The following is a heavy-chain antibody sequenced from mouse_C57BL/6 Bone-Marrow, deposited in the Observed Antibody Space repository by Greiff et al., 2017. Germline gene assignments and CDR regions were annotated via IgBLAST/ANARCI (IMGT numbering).Heavy chain of an antibody. Sequence: QVQLQQSGPELVKPGASVKLSCKASGYTFTSYAINWVQQRPGQGLEWIGWIYPRDGSTKYNEKFKGKSTLTVDTSSSTAYMELHSLTSEDSAVYFCARDYGSSYWYFDVWGTGTTVTVSS. D-gene: IGHD1-1*01. CDR2: IYPRDGST. V-gene: IGHV1-85*01. CDR3: ARDYGSSYWYFDV. CDR1: GYTFTSYA. J-gene: IGHJ1*03.